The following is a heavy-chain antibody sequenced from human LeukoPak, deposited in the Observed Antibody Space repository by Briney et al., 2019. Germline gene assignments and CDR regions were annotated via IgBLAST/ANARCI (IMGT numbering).Heavy chain of an antibody. CDR1: GYTFTSYY. CDR2: INPNSGGT. D-gene: IGHD1-7*01. J-gene: IGHJ3*02. Sequence: ASVKVSCKAFGYTFTSYYMHWVRQAPGQGLEWMGWINPNSGGTNYAQKFQGRVTMTRDTSISTAYMELSRLRSDDTAVYYCAIPPAGELAAFDIWGQGTMVTVSS. V-gene: IGHV1-2*02. CDR3: AIPPAGELAAFDI.